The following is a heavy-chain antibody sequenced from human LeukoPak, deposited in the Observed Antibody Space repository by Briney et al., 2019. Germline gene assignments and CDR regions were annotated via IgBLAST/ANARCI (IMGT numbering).Heavy chain of an antibody. CDR1: GFTFSSYS. J-gene: IGHJ4*02. V-gene: IGHV3-21*01. CDR3: AKGYDFWSGPIDY. CDR2: ISSSSSYI. D-gene: IGHD3-3*01. Sequence: GGSLRLSCAASGFTFSSYSMNWVRQAPGKGLEWVSSISSSSSYIYYADSVKGRFTISRDNAKNSLYLQMNSLRAEDTAVYYCAKGYDFWSGPIDYWGQGTLVTVSS.